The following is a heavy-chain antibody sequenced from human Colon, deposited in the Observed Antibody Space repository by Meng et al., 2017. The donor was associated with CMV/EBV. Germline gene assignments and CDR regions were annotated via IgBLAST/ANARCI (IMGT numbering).Heavy chain of an antibody. CDR2: ISATGNTI. D-gene: IGHD2-15*01. V-gene: IGHV3-48*03. CDR1: GFTFGSSE. CDR3: ARAGLYSYYFDY. J-gene: IGHJ4*02. Sequence: GESLKISCAASGFTFGSSEMSWVRQAPGRGLEWIAFISATGNTIYYADSVRGRFTISRDNAKNSLSLQMNSLTAEDTAVYYCARAGLYSYYFDYWGQGTLVTVSS.